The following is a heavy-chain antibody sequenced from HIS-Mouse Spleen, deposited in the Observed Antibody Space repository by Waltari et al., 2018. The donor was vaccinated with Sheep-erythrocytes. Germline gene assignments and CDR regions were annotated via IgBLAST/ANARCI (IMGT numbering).Heavy chain of an antibody. V-gene: IGHV2-70*01. Sequence: QVTLRESGPALVKPTQTLTLTCTFSGFSLSTSGMCVSWIRQPPGKALEWLALIDWDDDKYYSTSLKTRLTTSKDTSKNQVVLTMTNMDPVDTATYYCARTPRDYDFWSGYYFYYYGMDVWGQVTTVTVSS. CDR1: GFSLSTSGMC. CDR3: ARTPRDYDFWSGYYFYYYGMDV. J-gene: IGHJ6*02. D-gene: IGHD3-3*01. CDR2: IDWDDDK.